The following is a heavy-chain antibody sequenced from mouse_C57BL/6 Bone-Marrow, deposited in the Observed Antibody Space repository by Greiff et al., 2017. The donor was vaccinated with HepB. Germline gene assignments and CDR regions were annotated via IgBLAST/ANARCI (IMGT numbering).Heavy chain of an antibody. J-gene: IGHJ4*01. Sequence: EVQLMESGGGLVQPGGSLKLSCAASGFTFSDYYMYWVRQTPEKRLEWVAYISNGGGSTYYPDTVKGRFTISRDNAKNTLYLQMSRLKSEDTAMYYCARTGTGYYAMDYWGQGTSVTVSS. D-gene: IGHD4-1*01. V-gene: IGHV5-12*01. CDR2: ISNGGGST. CDR1: GFTFSDYY. CDR3: ARTGTGYYAMDY.